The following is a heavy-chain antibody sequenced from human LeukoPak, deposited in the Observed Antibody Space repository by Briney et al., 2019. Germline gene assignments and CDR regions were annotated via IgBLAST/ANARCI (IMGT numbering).Heavy chain of an antibody. J-gene: IGHJ4*02. CDR1: GYTFTSYY. CDR3: ARSHYDSSGYSKGFDY. D-gene: IGHD3-22*01. CDR2: VNPSGGST. V-gene: IGHV1-46*01. Sequence: ASVKVSCKASGYTFTSYYMHWVRQAPGQGLEWMGIVNPSGGSTSYAQKFQGRVTMTRETSTSKVYMERSSMRSEDTAVYYCARSHYDSSGYSKGFDYWGQGTLVTVSS.